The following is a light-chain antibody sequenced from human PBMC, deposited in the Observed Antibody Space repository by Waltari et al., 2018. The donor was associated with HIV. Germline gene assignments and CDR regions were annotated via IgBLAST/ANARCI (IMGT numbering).Light chain of an antibody. J-gene: IGLJ2*01. CDR1: ALATHS. CDR3: QVWISSNDVV. V-gene: IGLV3-21*01. Sequence: SYALIQPLSVSAALGQPAVITCGGSALATHSVHWYRQRPGQAPEVVIYDDNERPSGFSERFSGSNSGTTATLAISRVEAGDEADYYCQVWISSNDVVFGGGTKLTVL. CDR2: DDN.